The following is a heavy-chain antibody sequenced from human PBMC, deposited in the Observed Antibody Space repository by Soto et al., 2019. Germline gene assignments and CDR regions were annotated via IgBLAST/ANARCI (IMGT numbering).Heavy chain of an antibody. Sequence: QVQLQESGPGLVKPSQTLSLTCTVSGGSISSGDYYWSWIRQPPGKGLEWIGYIYYSGSTYYNPYLQSRVTISVDTSKTQFSLKLSSVTAADTAVYYCARTLASSGYYFRLLGFDYWGQGTLVTVSS. CDR3: ARTLASSGYYFRLLGFDY. J-gene: IGHJ4*02. V-gene: IGHV4-30-4*01. D-gene: IGHD3-22*01. CDR1: GGSISSGDYY. CDR2: IYYSGST.